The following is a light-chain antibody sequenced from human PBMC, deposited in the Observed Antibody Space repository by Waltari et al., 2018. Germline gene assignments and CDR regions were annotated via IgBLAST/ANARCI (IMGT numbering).Light chain of an antibody. J-gene: IGLJ2*01. Sequence: QSALTQPASVSGSPGQSISISCPGTSRDVGAYNYVPWYQQPPGKAPKLMIFDVSNRPSGVSNRFSGSKSGNTASLTISGLQAEDEADYYCSSYISSSTLELFGGGTSLTVL. CDR3: SSYISSSTLEL. CDR2: DVS. CDR1: SRDVGAYNY. V-gene: IGLV2-14*03.